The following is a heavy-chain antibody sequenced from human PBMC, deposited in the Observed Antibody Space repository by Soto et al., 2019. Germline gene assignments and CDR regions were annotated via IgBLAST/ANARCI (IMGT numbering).Heavy chain of an antibody. CDR3: ARDCSGGSCYSDY. D-gene: IGHD2-15*01. V-gene: IGHV1-18*01. CDR2: ISAYNGNT. J-gene: IGHJ4*02. CDR1: GFNFTSYG. Sequence: GASVEVSCKAFGFNFTSYGISWVRQAPGQGLEWMGWISAYNGNTNYAQKLQGRVTMTTDTSTSTAYMELRSLRSDDTAVYYCARDCSGGSCYSDYWGQGTLVTVSS.